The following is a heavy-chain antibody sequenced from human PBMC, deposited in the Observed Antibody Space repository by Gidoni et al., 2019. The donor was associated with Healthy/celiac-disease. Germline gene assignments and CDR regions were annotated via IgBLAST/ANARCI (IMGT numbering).Heavy chain of an antibody. CDR1: GYTFTSYG. CDR2: ISAYNGNT. Sequence: SVKVSCKASGYTFTSYGISWVRQAPGQGLEWMGWISAYNGNTNYAQKLQGRVTMTTDTSTSTAYMELRSLRSDDTAVYYCARRGDVVVAAAMMGGAFDYWGQGTLVTVSS. J-gene: IGHJ4*02. D-gene: IGHD2-2*01. CDR3: ARRGDVVVAAAMMGGAFDY. V-gene: IGHV1-18*01.